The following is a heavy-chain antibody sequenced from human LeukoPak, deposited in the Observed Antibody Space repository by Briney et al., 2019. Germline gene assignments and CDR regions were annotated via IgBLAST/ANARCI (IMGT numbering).Heavy chain of an antibody. V-gene: IGHV1-2*02. Sequence: GASVKVSCKASGYTFTACYMHWVRQAPGQGLEWMGWINPNSGGTNYAQKFQGRVTMTRDTSISTAYMELSRLRSDDTAVYYCARGLWFGELFDYWGQGTLVTVSS. CDR1: GYTFTACY. CDR2: INPNSGGT. D-gene: IGHD3-10*01. CDR3: ARGLWFGELFDY. J-gene: IGHJ4*02.